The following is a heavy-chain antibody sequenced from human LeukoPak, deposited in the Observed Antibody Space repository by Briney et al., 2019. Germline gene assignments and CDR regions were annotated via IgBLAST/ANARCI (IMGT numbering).Heavy chain of an antibody. CDR3: AREAYDSGSFRTDYYYMDV. CDR2: ISPNSGGT. J-gene: IGHJ6*03. V-gene: IGHV1-2*02. Sequence: ASVKVSCKASGYTFTGYYMHWVRQAPGQGLEWMGWISPNSGGTNHAQKFQGRVTMTRDTSISTAYMELSRLRSDDTAVYYCAREAYDSGSFRTDYYYMDVWGKGTTVTISS. D-gene: IGHD3-10*01. CDR1: GYTFTGYY.